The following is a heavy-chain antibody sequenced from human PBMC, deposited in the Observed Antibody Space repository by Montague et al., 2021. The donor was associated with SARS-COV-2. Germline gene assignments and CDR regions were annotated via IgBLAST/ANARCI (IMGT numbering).Heavy chain of an antibody. Sequence: SETLSLTCTVSGGSISSYYWSGRRQPPGKGREWIGDTNYSGSTNYNPPLNSRVTILVDTSKNQFSLKLSSVTAADTAAYYCARSWGQWLLWGYYFDYWGQGTLVTVSS. V-gene: IGHV4-59*08. CDR1: GGSISSYY. D-gene: IGHD6-19*01. J-gene: IGHJ4*02. CDR3: ARSWGQWLLWGYYFDY. CDR2: TNYSGST.